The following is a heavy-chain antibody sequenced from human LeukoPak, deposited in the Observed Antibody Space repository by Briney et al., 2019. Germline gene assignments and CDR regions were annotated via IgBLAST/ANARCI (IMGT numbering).Heavy chain of an antibody. Sequence: PGGSLRLSCAASGFTFSSYWMSWVRQAPGKGLEWVANIKQDGSEKYYVDSVKGRFTISRDNAKNSLYLQMNSLRAEDTAVYYCARTYYDFWSGYLFDYWGQGTLVTVSS. CDR1: GFTFSSYW. CDR3: ARTYYDFWSGYLFDY. J-gene: IGHJ4*02. CDR2: IKQDGSEK. V-gene: IGHV3-7*01. D-gene: IGHD3-3*01.